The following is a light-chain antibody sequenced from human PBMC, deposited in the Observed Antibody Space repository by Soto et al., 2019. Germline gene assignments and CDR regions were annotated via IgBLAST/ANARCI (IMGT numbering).Light chain of an antibody. V-gene: IGKV1-5*01. CDR2: DAS. CDR3: QQFKDYVWT. Sequence: IPMTQSPSTLSASVGDRVTITCRASQTIERYMAWYQQKPGKAPSLIIYDASSLERGVPSRFSGSGSGTEFTLIISNLQPDDFATYYCQQFKDYVWTFGQGTKV. CDR1: QTIERY. J-gene: IGKJ1*01.